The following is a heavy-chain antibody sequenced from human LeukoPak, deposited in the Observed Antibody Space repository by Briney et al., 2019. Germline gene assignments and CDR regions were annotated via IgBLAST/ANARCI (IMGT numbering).Heavy chain of an antibody. CDR1: GGSFSGYY. CDR2: INHSGST. V-gene: IGHV4-34*01. D-gene: IGHD6-6*01. CDR3: ARGPSIAATGTRGYYFDY. J-gene: IGHJ4*02. Sequence: PSETLSLTCAVYGGSFSGYYWSWIRQPPGKGLERIGEINHSGSTNYNPSLKSRVTISVDTSKNQFSLKLSSVTAADTDLYYCARGPSIAATGTRGYYFDYWGQGAVVTVSS.